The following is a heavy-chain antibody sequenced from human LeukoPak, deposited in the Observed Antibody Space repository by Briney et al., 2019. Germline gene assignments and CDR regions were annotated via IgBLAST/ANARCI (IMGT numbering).Heavy chain of an antibody. D-gene: IGHD2-2*01. CDR3: ATVPAAMWEIYFQH. CDR2: TIPIFGTA. Sequence: SVKVSCKASGGTFSSYAISWVRQAPGQGLEWMGGTIPIFGTANYAQRFQGRVTITTDESTSTAYMELSSLRSEDTAVYYCATVPAAMWEIYFQHWGQGTLVTVSS. CDR1: GGTFSSYA. V-gene: IGHV1-69*05. J-gene: IGHJ1*01.